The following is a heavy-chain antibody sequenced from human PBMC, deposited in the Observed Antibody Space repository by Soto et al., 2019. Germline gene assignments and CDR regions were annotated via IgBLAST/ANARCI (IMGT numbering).Heavy chain of an antibody. Sequence: EVQLVESGGDLVQPGGSLRLSCAASGFTFSSYWMHWVRQAPGKGQMWISRLNSGGTTANYAVSVSGRFTISRDNAKNTLYLQLNSLSDEDTDVYYCARGVPGYYAVDVWGQGTTVTVSS. V-gene: IGHV3-74*01. CDR1: GFTFSSYW. CDR3: ARGVPGYYAVDV. J-gene: IGHJ6*02. CDR2: LNSGGTTA.